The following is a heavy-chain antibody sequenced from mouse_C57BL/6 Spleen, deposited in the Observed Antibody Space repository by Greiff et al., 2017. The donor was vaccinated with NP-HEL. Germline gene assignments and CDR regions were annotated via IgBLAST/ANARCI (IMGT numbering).Heavy chain of an antibody. CDR2: IDPETGGT. Sequence: VQLQQSGAELVRPGASVTLSCKASGYTFTDYEMHWVKQTPVHGLEWIGAIDPETGGTAYNQKFKGKAILTADKSSSTAYMELRSLTSEDSAVYYCTRSGATGFAYGGQGTLVTVSA. CDR3: TRSGATGFAY. D-gene: IGHD4-1*02. J-gene: IGHJ3*01. V-gene: IGHV1-15*01. CDR1: GYTFTDYE.